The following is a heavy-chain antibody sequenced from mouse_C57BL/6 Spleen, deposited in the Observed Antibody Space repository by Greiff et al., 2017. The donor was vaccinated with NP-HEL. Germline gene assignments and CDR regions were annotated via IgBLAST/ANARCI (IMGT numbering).Heavy chain of an antibody. CDR3: DGDGVGV. Sequence: VQLQQSGAELARPGASVKLSCKASGYTFTSYGISWVKQRTGQGLEWIGEIYPRSGNTYYNEKFKGKATLTADKSSSTAYMELRSLTSEDSAVYFCDGDGVGVWGTGTTVTVSS. D-gene: IGHD2-3*01. V-gene: IGHV1-81*01. CDR2: IYPRSGNT. J-gene: IGHJ1*03. CDR1: GYTFTSYG.